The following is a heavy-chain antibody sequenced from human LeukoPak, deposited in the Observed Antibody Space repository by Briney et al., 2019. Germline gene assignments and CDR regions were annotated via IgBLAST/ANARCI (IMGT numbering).Heavy chain of an antibody. V-gene: IGHV1-2*02. D-gene: IGHD1-1*01. CDR1: GYTFTDYY. Sequence: GASVTVSFKASGYTFTDYYMHWVRQAPGQGLEWMGWINLNSGTNYAQKFQARVTMTMDTSISTAYMELTRLTSDDTAVYYCARNRWMDYWGQGTLVTVSS. CDR3: ARNRWMDY. CDR2: INLNSGT. J-gene: IGHJ4*02.